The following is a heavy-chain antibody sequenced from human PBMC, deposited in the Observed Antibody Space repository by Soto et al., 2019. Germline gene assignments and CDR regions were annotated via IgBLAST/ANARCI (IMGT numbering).Heavy chain of an antibody. Sequence: QVQLVQSGAEVKKPGASVKVSCNGSGYTFTSHGITWVRQAPGQGLEWMGWSSADNGDTKYAQKVQGRVTMTTETSTSTAYMELRILRFDDTAIYYCARPRKLLRSGGMDVWGQGTTVTVSS. J-gene: IGHJ6*02. CDR3: ARPRKLLRSGGMDV. D-gene: IGHD5-12*01. CDR2: SSADNGDT. CDR1: GYTFTSHG. V-gene: IGHV1-18*01.